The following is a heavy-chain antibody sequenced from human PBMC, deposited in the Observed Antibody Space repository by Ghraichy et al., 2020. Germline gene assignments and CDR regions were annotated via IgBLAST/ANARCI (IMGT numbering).Heavy chain of an antibody. V-gene: IGHV4-30-2*01. CDR2: IYHTGTT. CDR3: ARLHRVIVALDF. CDR1: GGSISSGDYS. J-gene: IGHJ3*01. Sequence: LSLTCAVSGGSISSGDYSWSWIRQPPGKGLEWIGYIYHTGTTYYNPSLKSRVTMSVDTSKNQFSLKVNSVTAADTALYYCARLHRVIVALDFWGQGTLVTVSS. D-gene: IGHD5-12*01.